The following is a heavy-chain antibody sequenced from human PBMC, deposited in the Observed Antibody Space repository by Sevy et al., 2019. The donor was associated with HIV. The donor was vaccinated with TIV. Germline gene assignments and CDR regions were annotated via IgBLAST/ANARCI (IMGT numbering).Heavy chain of an antibody. J-gene: IGHJ5*02. Sequence: GGSLRLSCAASGFSISNNYTAWVRQAPGKGLEWVSVMYSGGSPYYADSVKGRFALSRDMSKNTGYLQMNSLRAEDTAVNYCARGYCGGGSCTAFDPWGQGTLVTVSS. CDR3: ARGYCGGGSCTAFDP. CDR1: GFSISNNY. D-gene: IGHD2-15*01. V-gene: IGHV3-53*01. CDR2: MYSGGSP.